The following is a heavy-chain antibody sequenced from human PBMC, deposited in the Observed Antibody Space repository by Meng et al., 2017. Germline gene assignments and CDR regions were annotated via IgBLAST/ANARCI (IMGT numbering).Heavy chain of an antibody. CDR2: IYYSGST. D-gene: IGHD3-9*01. Sequence: SETLSLTCTVSGGSISSYYWSWIRQPPGKGLEWIGYIYYSGSTNYNPSLKSQVTISVDTSKNQFSLKLSSVTAADTAVYYCARSFSLTGYYRGLFFDYWGQGTLVTVSS. CDR1: GGSISSYY. V-gene: IGHV4-59*01. J-gene: IGHJ4*02. CDR3: ARSFSLTGYYRGLFFDY.